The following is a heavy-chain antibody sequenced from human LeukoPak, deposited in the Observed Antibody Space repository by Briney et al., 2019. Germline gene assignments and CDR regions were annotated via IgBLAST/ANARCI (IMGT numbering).Heavy chain of an antibody. Sequence: PGGSLRLSCAASGFTFSDYYMSWIRQAPGKGLEWVSYISSSGSTIYYADSVKGRFTISRDNAKNSLCLQMNSLRAEDTAVYYCASIPLLWFGELFPDYWGQGTLVTVSS. CDR1: GFTFSDYY. CDR2: ISSSGSTI. D-gene: IGHD3-10*01. J-gene: IGHJ4*02. CDR3: ASIPLLWFGELFPDY. V-gene: IGHV3-11*04.